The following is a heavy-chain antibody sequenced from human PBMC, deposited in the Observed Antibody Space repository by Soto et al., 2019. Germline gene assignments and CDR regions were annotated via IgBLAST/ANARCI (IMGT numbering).Heavy chain of an antibody. D-gene: IGHD6-19*01. Sequence: QVQLVQSGAEVKKPGASVKVSCKASGYTFTSYGISWVRQAPGQGLEWMGWISAYNGNTNYAQKLQGRVTMTTDTSTSTASMGLRSLRSDDTAVYYCARDSPGYSSGWYNYWGQGTLFTVSS. CDR3: ARDSPGYSSGWYNY. CDR1: GYTFTSYG. V-gene: IGHV1-18*01. J-gene: IGHJ4*02. CDR2: ISAYNGNT.